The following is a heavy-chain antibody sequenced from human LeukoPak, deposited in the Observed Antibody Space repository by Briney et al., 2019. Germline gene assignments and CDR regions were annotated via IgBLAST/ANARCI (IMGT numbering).Heavy chain of an antibody. CDR3: AKDLGNSGHDAFDV. J-gene: IGHJ3*01. CDR2: TNWNGVNT. Sequence: SMTPSSTDSGFTVDDYGMYWCRPAPGKGLEWVSGTNWNGVNTNYADSLKGRFTISRDNAKNSLYLQMNALTIDDTAFYYCAKDLGNSGHDAFDVWGPGTMVTVSS. D-gene: IGHD5-12*01. V-gene: IGHV3-9*01. CDR1: GFTVDDYG.